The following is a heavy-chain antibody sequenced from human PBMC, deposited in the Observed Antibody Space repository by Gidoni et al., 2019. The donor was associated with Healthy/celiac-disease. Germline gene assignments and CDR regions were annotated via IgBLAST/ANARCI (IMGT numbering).Heavy chain of an antibody. D-gene: IGHD1-7*01. J-gene: IGHJ4*02. CDR2: ISYDGSNK. CDR3: AKDLGLELTKYYFDY. CDR1: GFTFSSYG. V-gene: IGHV3-30*18. Sequence: GFTFSSYGMHWVRQAPGKGLEWVAVISYDGSNKYYADSVKGRFTISRDNSKNTLYLQMNSLRAEDTAVYYCAKDLGLELTKYYFDYWGQGTLVTVSS.